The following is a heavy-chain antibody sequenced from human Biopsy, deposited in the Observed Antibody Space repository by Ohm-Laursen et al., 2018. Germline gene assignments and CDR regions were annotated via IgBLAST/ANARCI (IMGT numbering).Heavy chain of an antibody. V-gene: IGHV4-31*03. CDR2: IFYSANT. CDR1: GGSISNNNYY. CDR3: ARLGSGDYFPTFFDF. D-gene: IGHD5-12*01. J-gene: IGHJ4*02. Sequence: TLSLTCTVSGGSISNNNYYWGWIRQPPGKGLEWIGNIFYSANTYYNPSLKSRVTISVDTSKNQFSLKLSSVTAADTAVYYCARLGSGDYFPTFFDFWGQGALVTVSS.